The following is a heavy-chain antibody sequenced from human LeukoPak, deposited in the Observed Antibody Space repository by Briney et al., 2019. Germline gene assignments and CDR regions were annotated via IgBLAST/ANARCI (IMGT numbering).Heavy chain of an antibody. CDR2: IRYDGSNK. J-gene: IGHJ4*02. Sequence: GGSLRLSCAASAFTFSSYGMHWVRQAPGKGLEWVAFIRYDGSNKYYADSVKGRFTISRDNSKNTLYLQMNSLRAEDTAVYYCARDAYSGYDLGYWGQGTLVTVSS. D-gene: IGHD5-12*01. CDR3: ARDAYSGYDLGY. CDR1: AFTFSSYG. V-gene: IGHV3-30*02.